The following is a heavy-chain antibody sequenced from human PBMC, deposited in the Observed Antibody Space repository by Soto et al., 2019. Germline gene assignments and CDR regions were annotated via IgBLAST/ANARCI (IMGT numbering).Heavy chain of an antibody. CDR3: ARDRYRDYFDY. CDR2: IYYSGST. D-gene: IGHD1-26*01. Sequence: SETLSLTCTVSGGSISSGGYYWSWIRQHPGKGLEWIGYIYYSGSTYYNPSLKSRVTISVDTSKNQFSLKLSSVTAADTAVYYCARDRYRDYFDYWGQGTLVTVSS. V-gene: IGHV4-31*03. CDR1: GGSISSGGYY. J-gene: IGHJ4*02.